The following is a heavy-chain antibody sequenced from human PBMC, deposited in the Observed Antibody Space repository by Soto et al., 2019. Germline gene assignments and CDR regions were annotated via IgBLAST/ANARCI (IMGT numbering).Heavy chain of an antibody. V-gene: IGHV3-30*18. CDR3: AKDGTGRGVAFDI. Sequence: QVQLVESGGGVVQPGRSLRLSCAASGFTFSSYGMHWVRQAPGKGLEWVAVISYDGSNKYYADSVKGRFTISRDNSKNTLYLQMNSLRAEDTAVYYCAKDGTGRGVAFDIWGQGTMLTVSS. J-gene: IGHJ3*02. CDR2: ISYDGSNK. D-gene: IGHD3-10*01. CDR1: GFTFSSYG.